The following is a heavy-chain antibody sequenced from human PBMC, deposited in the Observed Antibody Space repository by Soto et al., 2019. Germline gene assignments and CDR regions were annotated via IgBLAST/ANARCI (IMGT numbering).Heavy chain of an antibody. CDR2: ISGTGANT. V-gene: IGHV3-23*01. J-gene: IGHJ4*02. D-gene: IGHD5-12*01. CDR1: GFALSTYA. CDR3: ARDGYNYLPFDD. Sequence: PGGSLRLSCVASGFALSTYAMSWVRQAPGKGLEWVSGISGTGANTHYADSVKGRFTISRDNSKNTLFLQMNSLRAEDTAVYYCARDGYNYLPFDDWGQGTPVTVS.